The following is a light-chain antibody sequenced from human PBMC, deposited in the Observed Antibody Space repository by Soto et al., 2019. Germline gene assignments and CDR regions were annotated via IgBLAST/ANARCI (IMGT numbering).Light chain of an antibody. CDR3: QHYDTFSWT. Sequence: DIQMTQSPSTLSVSLGDRITITCRASEDIDTSLAWFQQRPGKAPKVLIAGASGLMNGVPSTFSGSGSGTEFALTISSVQPDDFATHFCQHYDTFSWTFGQGTKV. CDR1: EDIDTS. CDR2: GAS. J-gene: IGKJ1*01. V-gene: IGKV1-5*01.